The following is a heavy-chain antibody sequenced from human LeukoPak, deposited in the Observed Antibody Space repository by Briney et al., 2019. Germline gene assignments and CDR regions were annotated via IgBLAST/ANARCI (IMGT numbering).Heavy chain of an antibody. CDR2: INHSGST. CDR3: ARLPISLHYYYYGMDV. V-gene: IGHV4-34*01. CDR1: GGSFSGYY. J-gene: IGHJ6*02. D-gene: IGHD3-3*01. Sequence: SETLSLTCAVYGGSFSGYYWSWIRQPPGKGLEWIGEINHSGSTNYNPSLKSRVTISVDTSKNQFSLKLSSVTAADTAVYYCARLPISLHYYYYGMDVWGQGTTVTVS.